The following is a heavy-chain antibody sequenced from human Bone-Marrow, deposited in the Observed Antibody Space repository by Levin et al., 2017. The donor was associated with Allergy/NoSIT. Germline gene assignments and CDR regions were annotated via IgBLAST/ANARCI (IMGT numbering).Heavy chain of an antibody. CDR2: ISYDGSNK. CDR1: GFTFSSYG. D-gene: IGHD6-19*01. J-gene: IGHJ4*02. Sequence: PGGSLRLSCAASGFTFSSYGMHWVRQAPGKGLEWVAVISYDGSNKYYADSVKGRFTISRDNSKNTLYLQMNSLRAEDTAVYYCAKALTGGSGWSEDYWGQGTLVTVSS. CDR3: AKALTGGSGWSEDY. V-gene: IGHV3-30*18.